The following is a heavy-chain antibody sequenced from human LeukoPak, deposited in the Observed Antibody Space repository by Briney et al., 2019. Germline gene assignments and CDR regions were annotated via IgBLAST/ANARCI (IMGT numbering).Heavy chain of an antibody. Sequence: SETLSLTCTVSGGSISSSSYYWGWIRQPPGKGLEWIGSIYYSGSTYYNPSLKSRVTISVDTSKNQFSLKLSSVTAADTAVYYCARGVYYYDSRGAFDIWGQGIMVTVSS. CDR2: IYYSGST. D-gene: IGHD3-22*01. J-gene: IGHJ3*02. V-gene: IGHV4-39*01. CDR1: GGSISSSSYY. CDR3: ARGVYYYDSRGAFDI.